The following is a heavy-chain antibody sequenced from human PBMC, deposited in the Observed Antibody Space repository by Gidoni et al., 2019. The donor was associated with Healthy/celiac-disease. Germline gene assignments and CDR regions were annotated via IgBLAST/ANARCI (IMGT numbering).Heavy chain of an antibody. CDR3: AREREDGWGDDY. J-gene: IGHJ4*02. Sequence: IGYIYYSGSTYYNPSLKSRVTISVDTSKNQFSLKLSSVTAADTAVYYCAREREDGWGDDYWGQGTLVTVSS. D-gene: IGHD3-16*01. CDR2: IYYSGST. V-gene: IGHV4-30-4*01.